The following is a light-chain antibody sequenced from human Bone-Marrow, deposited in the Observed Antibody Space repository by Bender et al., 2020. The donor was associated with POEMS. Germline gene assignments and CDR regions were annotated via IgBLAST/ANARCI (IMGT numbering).Light chain of an antibody. Sequence: QSALTQPPSASGSPGQSVTISCTGTTSDIGYYNYVSWYQHDPDKAPKLIIYEVAKRPSGVPDRFSGSKSGNTASLTVSGLQADDEADYYCSSYAGVNSVLFGGGTKLTVL. CDR1: TSDIGYYNY. V-gene: IGLV2-8*01. CDR2: EVA. CDR3: SSYAGVNSVL. J-gene: IGLJ2*01.